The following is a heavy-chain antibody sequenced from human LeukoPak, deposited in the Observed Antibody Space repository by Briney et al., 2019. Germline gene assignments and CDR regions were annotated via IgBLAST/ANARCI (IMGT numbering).Heavy chain of an antibody. CDR2: VYHSGTT. J-gene: IGHJ4*02. CDR1: GHSISTDYY. Sequence: SETLSLTCSVSGHSISTDYYWGCIRQPPGKGLEWIGSVYHSGTTFYNPSLKSRVTISVDTSKNQFSLNLSSVTATDTAVYFCVRASIASSVAPFDYWGQGTLVTVSS. CDR3: VRASIASSVAPFDY. D-gene: IGHD3-3*02. V-gene: IGHV4-38-2*02.